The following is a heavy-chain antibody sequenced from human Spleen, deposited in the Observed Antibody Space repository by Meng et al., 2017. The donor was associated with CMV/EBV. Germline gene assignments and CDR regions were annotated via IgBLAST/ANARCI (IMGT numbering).Heavy chain of an antibody. CDR1: GDSITTYY. J-gene: IGHJ3*02. V-gene: IGHV4-59*01. CDR3: AKGESYDILTGYYPLIGAFDM. D-gene: IGHD3-9*01. CDR2: IYHSGST. Sequence: SETLSLTCTVSGDSITTYYWSWIRQPPGKRLEWIGHIYHSGSTNYNPSLKSRVTISLDTSKNHFSLKLSSVTAADTAVYYCAKGESYDILTGYYPLIGAFDMWSQGTMVTVSS.